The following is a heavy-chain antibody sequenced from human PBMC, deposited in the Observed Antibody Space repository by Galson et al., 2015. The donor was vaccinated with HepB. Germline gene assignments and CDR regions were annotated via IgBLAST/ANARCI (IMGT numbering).Heavy chain of an antibody. Sequence: QSGAEVKKPGESLKISCKGSGYSFSSYCIGWVRQMPGKGLEWMGIIYPGDSDTRYSPSFQGQVTMSADKSISTAYLQWSSLKASDTAMYYGARLPYTTSPTRNYYYGMDVWGQGTTVTVSS. CDR1: GYSFSSYC. V-gene: IGHV5-51*03. J-gene: IGHJ6*02. CDR3: ARLPYTTSPTRNYYYGMDV. CDR2: IYPGDSDT. D-gene: IGHD6-6*01.